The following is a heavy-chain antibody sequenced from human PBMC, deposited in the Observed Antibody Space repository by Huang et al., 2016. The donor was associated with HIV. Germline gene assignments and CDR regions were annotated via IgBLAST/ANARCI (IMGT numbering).Heavy chain of an antibody. V-gene: IGHV3-15*01. Sequence: EVQLVESGGGLVKPGGSVGLSCEASGLPSRNAWTTWVRQAPGKGLEWVGRIKSKTDGGTTDDAAPVKGRFTISRDDSKNTLYLQMNSLKTEDTAVYYCTTDSGLFRVTTYYWGQGTLVTVSS. CDR1: GLPSRNAW. CDR3: TTDSGLFRVTTYY. D-gene: IGHD4-17*01. CDR2: IKSKTDGGTT. J-gene: IGHJ4*02.